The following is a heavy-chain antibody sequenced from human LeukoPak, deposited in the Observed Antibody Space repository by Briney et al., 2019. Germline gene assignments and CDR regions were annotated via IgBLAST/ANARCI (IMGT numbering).Heavy chain of an antibody. CDR2: ISAYNGNT. J-gene: IGHJ4*02. Sequence: SVKVSCNASGYTFTSYGISWVRQAPGQGLEWRGWISAYNGNTNYAQKLQGRVTMTTSPSQSTASMALRSLRSTDSAAYYWSRDSGITNIPLPFDYGGQGTRVTVSS. CDR3: SRDSGITNIPLPFDY. D-gene: IGHD2-2*02. V-gene: IGHV1-18*01. CDR1: GYTFTSYG.